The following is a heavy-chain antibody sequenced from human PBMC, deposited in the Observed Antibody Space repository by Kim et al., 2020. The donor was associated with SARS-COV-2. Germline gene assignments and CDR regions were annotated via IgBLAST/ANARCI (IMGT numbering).Heavy chain of an antibody. CDR3: AKVSGGYYRYYFDY. V-gene: IGHV3-23*01. J-gene: IGHJ4*02. D-gene: IGHD1-26*01. Sequence: AKSVKGRFTISRDNAKNTQDLQMSSLRAEDTAVYYCAKVSGGYYRYYFDYWGQGTLVTVSS.